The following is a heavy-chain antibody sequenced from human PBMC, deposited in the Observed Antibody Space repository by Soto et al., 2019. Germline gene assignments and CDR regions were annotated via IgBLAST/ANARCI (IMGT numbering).Heavy chain of an antibody. D-gene: IGHD6-13*01. CDR3: ARAVNLNIAAAGPYFDY. Sequence: QLQLQESGSGLVKPSQTLSLTCAVSGGSISSGGYSWSWIRQPPGKGLEWIGYIYHSGSTYYNPSLKSRVTISVDRSKNQFSLKLSSVTAADTAVYYCARAVNLNIAAAGPYFDYWGQGTLVTVSS. CDR1: GGSISSGGYS. CDR2: IYHSGST. J-gene: IGHJ4*02. V-gene: IGHV4-30-2*01.